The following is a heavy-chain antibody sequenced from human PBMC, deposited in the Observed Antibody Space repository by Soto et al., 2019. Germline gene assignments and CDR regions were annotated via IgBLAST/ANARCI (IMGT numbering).Heavy chain of an antibody. V-gene: IGHV1-46*01. D-gene: IGHD1-26*01. CDR2: INPSGGST. Sequence: ASVKVSCKASGYTFTSYYMHWVRQAPGQGLEWMGIINPSGGSTSYAQKFQGRVTMTRDTSTSTVYMELSSLRSEDTAVYYCARDLVVRATDYYYGMDVWGQGTTVTVSS. J-gene: IGHJ6*02. CDR1: GYTFTSYY. CDR3: ARDLVVRATDYYYGMDV.